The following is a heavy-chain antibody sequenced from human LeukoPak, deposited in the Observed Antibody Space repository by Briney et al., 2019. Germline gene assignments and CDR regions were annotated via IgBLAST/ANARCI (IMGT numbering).Heavy chain of an antibody. D-gene: IGHD6-13*01. CDR3: AKAAHVGAAAGTGDFDY. Sequence: GGSLRLSCAASGFTVSSNYVSWVRQAPGKGLEWVSVIYSGGSTYYADSVKGRFTISRDNSKNTLYLQMNSLRAEDTAVYYCAKAAHVGAAAGTGDFDYWGQGTLVTVSS. V-gene: IGHV3-53*01. J-gene: IGHJ4*02. CDR1: GFTVSSNY. CDR2: IYSGGST.